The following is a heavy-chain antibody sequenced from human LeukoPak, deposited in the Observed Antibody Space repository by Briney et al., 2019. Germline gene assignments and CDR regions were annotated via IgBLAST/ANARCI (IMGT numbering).Heavy chain of an antibody. D-gene: IGHD3-10*01. V-gene: IGHV3-48*03. Sequence: GGSLRLSCAASGFTSSSYEMNWVRQTPGKGPELVSYISSSGSTIYYADSVKGRFTISRDNGKNSLYLQMNSLRAEDTAVYYCARGIAVVNYYIPANWFDPWGQGTLVTVSS. CDR2: ISSSGSTI. CDR3: ARGIAVVNYYIPANWFDP. CDR1: GFTSSSYE. J-gene: IGHJ5*02.